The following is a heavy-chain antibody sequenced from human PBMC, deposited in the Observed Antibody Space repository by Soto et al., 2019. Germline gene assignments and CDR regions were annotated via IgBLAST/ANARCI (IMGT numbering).Heavy chain of an antibody. CDR1: VYSFTIYV. D-gene: IGHD2-21*02. Sequence: SLNGSWKAAVYSFTIYVVHWVRQAPGQRLEWMGWINAGNGNTKYSQKFQGRVTITRDTSASTAYMELSSLRSEDTAVYYCARSIVVVTALDYWRQGTLVTVPQ. CDR3: ARSIVVVTALDY. J-gene: IGHJ4*02. CDR2: INAGNGNT. V-gene: IGHV1-3*01.